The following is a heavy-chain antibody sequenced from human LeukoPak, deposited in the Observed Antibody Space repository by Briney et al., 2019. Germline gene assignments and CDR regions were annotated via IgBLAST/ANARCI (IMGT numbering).Heavy chain of an antibody. J-gene: IGHJ4*02. CDR1: GFTFSSYG. V-gene: IGHV3-33*08. CDR3: ARDLWPNSEGTGLGY. D-gene: IGHD3-9*01. CDR2: IWYDGSNK. Sequence: GGSLRLSCAASGFTFSSYGMHWVRQAPGKGLEWVAVIWYDGSNKYYADSVKGRFTISRDNSKNTLYLQMNSLRAEDTAVYYCARDLWPNSEGTGLGYWGQGTLVTVSS.